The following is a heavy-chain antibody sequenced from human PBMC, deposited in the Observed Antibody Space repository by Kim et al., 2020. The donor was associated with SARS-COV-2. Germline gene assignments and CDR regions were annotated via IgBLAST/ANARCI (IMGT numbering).Heavy chain of an antibody. CDR3: ATSRGYNYYGIDV. V-gene: IGHV3-53*01. D-gene: IGHD3-10*01. CDR1: GFTVSSNY. Sequence: GGSLRLSCAASGFTVSSNYMTWVRQAPGKGLDWVSIIYGGGSTYYADSVKGRFTISSDNSKNTLYLQMNSLRVDDTAVYYCATSRGYNYYGIDVWGQGTTVTVSS. CDR2: IYGGGST. J-gene: IGHJ6*02.